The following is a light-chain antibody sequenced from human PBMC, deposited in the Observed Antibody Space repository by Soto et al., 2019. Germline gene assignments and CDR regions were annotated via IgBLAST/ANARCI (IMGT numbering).Light chain of an antibody. J-gene: IGKJ1*01. CDR2: DAS. CDR1: QSGSSY. CDR3: QQYHNLWT. Sequence: PGEIATLSFRASQSGSSYLAWYQQKPGQAPRLLIYDASNRATGIPARFSGSGSGTEFTLTITSLQSEDFALYYCQQYHNLWTFGQGTKVDIK. V-gene: IGKV3D-15*01.